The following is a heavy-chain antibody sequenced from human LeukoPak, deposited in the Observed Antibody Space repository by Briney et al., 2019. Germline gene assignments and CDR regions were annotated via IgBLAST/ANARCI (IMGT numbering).Heavy chain of an antibody. D-gene: IGHD5-12*01. CDR1: GFSFSTYS. J-gene: IGHJ4*02. CDR3: ATGYTYGDDY. Sequence: GGSLRLSCAASGFSFSTYSMNWVRQTTGKGLEWLSYISSSSSTIFYADSVKGRLTISRDNAKTPLYLQMNSLRDEDTAVYYCATGYTYGDDYWGQGTLVTVSS. CDR2: ISSSSSTI. V-gene: IGHV3-48*02.